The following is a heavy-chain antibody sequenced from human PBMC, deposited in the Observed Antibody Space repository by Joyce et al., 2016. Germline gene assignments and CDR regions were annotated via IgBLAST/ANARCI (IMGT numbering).Heavy chain of an antibody. Sequence: QVHLVQSGAEVKKSGSSVKVSCKASGGSFNKYTVSWVRQAPGQGLAWMGRLIPMLNMTSYAQEFQGRVTITADKSTTTAYMQLTGLRSDDTAVYFCAGTFNYPHHDGMDVWGQGTTVTVSS. CDR2: LIPMLNMT. D-gene: IGHD5-24*01. CDR1: GGSFNKYT. V-gene: IGHV1-69*02. J-gene: IGHJ6*02. CDR3: AGTFNYPHHDGMDV.